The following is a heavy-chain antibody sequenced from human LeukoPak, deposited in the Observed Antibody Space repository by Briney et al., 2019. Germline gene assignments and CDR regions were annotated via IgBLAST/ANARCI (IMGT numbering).Heavy chain of an antibody. D-gene: IGHD5-18*01. V-gene: IGHV3-53*01. CDR1: GFTFSSYA. CDR3: ASGDTDFDY. Sequence: PGGSLRLSCAASGFTFSSYAMSWVRQAPGKGLEWVSVIYSGGSTYYADSVKGRFTISRDNSKNTLYLQMNSLRAEDTAVYYCASGDTDFDYWGQGTLVTVSS. CDR2: IYSGGST. J-gene: IGHJ4*02.